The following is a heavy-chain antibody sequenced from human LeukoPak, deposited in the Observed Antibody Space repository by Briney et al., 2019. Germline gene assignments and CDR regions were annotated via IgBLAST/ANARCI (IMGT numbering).Heavy chain of an antibody. D-gene: IGHD3-16*02. J-gene: IGHJ4*02. CDR1: GYTFSNHG. CDR2: IIPISGTA. Sequence: GASVKVSCKASGYTFSNHGITWVRQAPGQGLEWMGGIIPISGTANYAQKFQGRVTITADESTSTAYMELSSLRSEDTAVYYCARGMITFGGVIVHYYFDYWGQGTLVTVSS. CDR3: ARGMITFGGVIVHYYFDY. V-gene: IGHV1-69*13.